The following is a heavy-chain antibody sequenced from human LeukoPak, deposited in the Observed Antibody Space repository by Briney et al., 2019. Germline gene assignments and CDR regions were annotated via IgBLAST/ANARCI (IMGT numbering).Heavy chain of an antibody. Sequence: SETLSLTCTVSGGSISNYYWTWIRQPPGKGLEWIGYIYYSGSTNYNPSLKSRVTISVDTSKNQFSLKLSSVTAADTAVYYCARHNRAFHFDYWGQGTLVTVSS. CDR2: IYYSGST. CDR1: GGSISNYY. CDR3: ARHNRAFHFDY. J-gene: IGHJ4*02. D-gene: IGHD2-21*01. V-gene: IGHV4-59*08.